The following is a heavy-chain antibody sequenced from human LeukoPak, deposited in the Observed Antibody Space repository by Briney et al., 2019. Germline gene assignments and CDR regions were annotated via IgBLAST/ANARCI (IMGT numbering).Heavy chain of an antibody. CDR3: ARRSGSDALDI. CDR2: IYPGASYT. Sequence: GESLKISCKGSGSRFTSYWIACVRQMPGKGLEWMGIIYPGASYTTYSPSFQGQVPISADKSISTAYLQGRSLKASDTAMYYCARRSGSDALDIWGQGTMVTVSS. J-gene: IGHJ3*02. D-gene: IGHD3-10*01. CDR1: GSRFTSYW. V-gene: IGHV5-51*01.